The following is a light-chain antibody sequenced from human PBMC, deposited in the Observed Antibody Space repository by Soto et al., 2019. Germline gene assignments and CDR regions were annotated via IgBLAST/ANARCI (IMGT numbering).Light chain of an antibody. V-gene: IGLV2-8*01. CDR1: SSDVGAYDY. J-gene: IGLJ2*01. Sequence: SALTQTPSASGSPGQSVTISCTGTSSDVGAYDYVSWYQQHPGKAPKLMIYEVTKRPPGVPDRFSGSKSGNTASLTVSGLQVEDEAEYYCSSYAGSNNLLFGGGTKVTVL. CDR3: SSYAGSNNLL. CDR2: EVT.